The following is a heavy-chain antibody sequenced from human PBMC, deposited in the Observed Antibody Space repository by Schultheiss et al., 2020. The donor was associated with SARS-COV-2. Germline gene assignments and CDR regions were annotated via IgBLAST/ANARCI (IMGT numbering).Heavy chain of an antibody. CDR2: INAGNGNT. CDR1: GYTFTSYA. J-gene: IGHJ4*02. Sequence: ASVKVSCKASGYTFTSYAMHWVRQAPGQRLEWMGWINAGNGNTKYSQKFQGRVTITRDTSASTAYMELRSLRSDDTAVYYCARVRSSGWYLSGEDYWGQGTLVTVSS. D-gene: IGHD6-19*01. CDR3: ARVRSSGWYLSGEDY. V-gene: IGHV1-3*01.